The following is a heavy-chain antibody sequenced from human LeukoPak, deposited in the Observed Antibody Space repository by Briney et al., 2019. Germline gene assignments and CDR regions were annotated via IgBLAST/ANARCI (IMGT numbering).Heavy chain of an antibody. J-gene: IGHJ6*02. CDR2: ISSSDTTI. D-gene: IGHD6-13*01. CDR3: GKVIAAAGTGYYYGMDV. V-gene: IGHV3-48*03. CDR1: GFTFSSYE. Sequence: GGSLRLSCAASGFTFSSYEMNWVRQAPGKGLEWVSYISSSDTTIYYADSVKGRFTISRDNAKNSLYLQMNSLRAEDTAVYYCGKVIAAAGTGYYYGMDVWGQGTMVTVSS.